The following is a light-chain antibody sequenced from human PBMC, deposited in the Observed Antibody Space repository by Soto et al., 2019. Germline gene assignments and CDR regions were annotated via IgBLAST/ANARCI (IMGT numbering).Light chain of an antibody. Sequence: EIVLTQSPATLSVSPGERATLSCRASQRVSSNLAWYQQKPGQAPRLLIYGASTRATVIPARFSGSGSGTEFTLTLSSLQSEDFAVYYCQQYNNWPTAFGQGTKVEIK. CDR2: GAS. CDR3: QQYNNWPTA. CDR1: QRVSSN. J-gene: IGKJ1*01. V-gene: IGKV3-15*01.